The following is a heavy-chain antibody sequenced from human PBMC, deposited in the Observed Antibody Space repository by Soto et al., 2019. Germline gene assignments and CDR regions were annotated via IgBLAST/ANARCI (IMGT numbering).Heavy chain of an antibody. J-gene: IGHJ4*02. Sequence: QVQLVQSGAEVKKPGASVKVSCKTSGYTFTSYDINWVRQATGQGLEWMGWMNPNSGNTGYAQKFKGRVTMTRNTSISTAYMELSSLRSEDTAVYYCARVEFSNWNFFGYWGQGTLVTVSS. CDR2: MNPNSGNT. D-gene: IGHD1-1*01. CDR1: GYTFTSYD. V-gene: IGHV1-8*01. CDR3: ARVEFSNWNFFGY.